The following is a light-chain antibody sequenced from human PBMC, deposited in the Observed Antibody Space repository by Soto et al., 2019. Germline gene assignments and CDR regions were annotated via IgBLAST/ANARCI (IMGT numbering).Light chain of an antibody. Sequence: QSVLTQAPSASGTPGQRVTIACSGSNSNIGSNTVSWYQQVPGTAPKVLIYNNAQRPSGVPDRLSGSKSGTSASLAIGGLQSEDEADYYCAAWDGSLNGWVFGGGTKLTVL. CDR3: AAWDGSLNGWV. V-gene: IGLV1-44*01. J-gene: IGLJ3*02. CDR1: NSNIGSNT. CDR2: NNA.